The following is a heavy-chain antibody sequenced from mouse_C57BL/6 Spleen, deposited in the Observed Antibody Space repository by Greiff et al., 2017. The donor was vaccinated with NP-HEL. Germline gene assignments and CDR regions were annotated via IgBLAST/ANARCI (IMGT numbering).Heavy chain of an antibody. CDR2: IYPGDGDT. CDR1: GYAFSSYW. V-gene: IGHV1-80*01. Sequence: VQLQQSGAELVKPGASVKISCKAPGYAFSSYWMNWVKQRPGKGLEWIGQIYPGDGDTNYNGKFKGKATLTADKSSSTAYMQLSSLTSEDSAVYFCAGKVAKDYAMDYWGQGTSVTVSS. CDR3: AGKVAKDYAMDY. J-gene: IGHJ4*01. D-gene: IGHD1-1*01.